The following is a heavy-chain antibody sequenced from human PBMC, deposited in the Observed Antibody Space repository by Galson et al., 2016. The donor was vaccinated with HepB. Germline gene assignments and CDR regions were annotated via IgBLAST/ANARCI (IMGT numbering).Heavy chain of an antibody. CDR2: ISRSGDSM. V-gene: IGHV3-11*01. CDR3: ARDLPDDSVEYFDVFDL. D-gene: IGHD4-17*01. CDR1: GFNLSDYY. Sequence: SLRLSCAASGFNLSDYYMNWIRQAPGKGLEWVSYISRSGDSMLYADSVRGRFTISRDNVKKSLNLQMTNLRAEDTAVYYCARDLPDDSVEYFDVFDLWGQGTMVTVSS. J-gene: IGHJ3*01.